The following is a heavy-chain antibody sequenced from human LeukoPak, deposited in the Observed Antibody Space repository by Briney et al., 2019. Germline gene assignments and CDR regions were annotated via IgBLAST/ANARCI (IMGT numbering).Heavy chain of an antibody. V-gene: IGHV4-59*01. CDR3: ARLKYYYDSSGYRAEYFQH. CDR1: GGSISSYY. Sequence: PSETLSLTCTVFGGSISSYYWSWIRQPPGKGLEWIGYIYYSGSTNYNPSLKSRVTISVYTSKNQFSLKLSSVTAADTAVYYCARLKYYYDSSGYRAEYFQHWGRGTLVTVSS. CDR2: IYYSGST. J-gene: IGHJ1*01. D-gene: IGHD3-22*01.